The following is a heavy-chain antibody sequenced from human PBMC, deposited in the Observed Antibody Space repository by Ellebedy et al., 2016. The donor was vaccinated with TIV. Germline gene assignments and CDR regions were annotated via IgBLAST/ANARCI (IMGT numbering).Heavy chain of an antibody. J-gene: IGHJ4*02. D-gene: IGHD3-10*01. Sequence: SETLSLXXTVSGGSISSYYWSWIRQPPGKGLEWIGYIYYSGSTNYNPSLKSRVTISVDTSKNQFSLKLSSVTAADTAVYYCARAVYYYDSGSLPTDYWGQGTLVTVSS. CDR3: ARAVYYYDSGSLPTDY. CDR2: IYYSGST. V-gene: IGHV4-59*01. CDR1: GGSISSYY.